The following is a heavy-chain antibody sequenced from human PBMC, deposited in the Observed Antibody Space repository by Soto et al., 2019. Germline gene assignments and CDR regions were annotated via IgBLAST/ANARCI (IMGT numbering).Heavy chain of an antibody. V-gene: IGHV4-31*03. Sequence: SETLSLTCTVSGGSISSGGYYWSWIRQDPGKGLEWIGYIYYSGSTYYNPSLKSRVTISVDTSKNQFSLKLSSVTAADTAVYYCARSLHYGDYVDWFDPWGQGTLVTVSS. CDR3: ARSLHYGDYVDWFDP. J-gene: IGHJ5*02. D-gene: IGHD4-17*01. CDR1: GGSISSGGYY. CDR2: IYYSGST.